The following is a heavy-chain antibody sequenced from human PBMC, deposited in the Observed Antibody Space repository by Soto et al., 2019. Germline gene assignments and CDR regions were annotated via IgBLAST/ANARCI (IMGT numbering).Heavy chain of an antibody. D-gene: IGHD2-15*01. J-gene: IGHJ2*01. CDR2: IYPGNSDT. Sequence: PGESLKISCKGSGYTFSSYWIGWVRQMPGKGLEWMGIIYPGNSDTRYSPSFQGQVTISADKSITTAYLQWSSLKASDTAIHYCARRGYCSGGSCYSGFWYFDLWGRGTLVTVSS. V-gene: IGHV5-51*01. CDR1: GYTFSSYW. CDR3: ARRGYCSGGSCYSGFWYFDL.